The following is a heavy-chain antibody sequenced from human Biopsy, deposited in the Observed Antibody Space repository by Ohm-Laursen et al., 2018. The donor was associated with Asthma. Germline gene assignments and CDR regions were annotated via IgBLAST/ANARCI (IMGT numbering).Heavy chain of an antibody. CDR1: GDAMSTSGSY. CDR2: IYYSGRT. J-gene: IGHJ2*01. V-gene: IGHV4-39*02. D-gene: IGHD6-6*01. CDR3: ARAVSSSSYWYFDL. Sequence: TLSLTCVVSGDAMSTSGSYWGWIRQSPGKGLEWIGSIYYSGRTYYNPSLESRVTISADTSKNHFSLKVTSVTAADTAVYYCARAVSSSSYWYFDLWGRGDPVTVSS.